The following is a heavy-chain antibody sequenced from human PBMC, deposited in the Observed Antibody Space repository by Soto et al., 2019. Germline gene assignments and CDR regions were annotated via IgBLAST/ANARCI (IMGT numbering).Heavy chain of an antibody. V-gene: IGHV4-30-2*01. CDR2: IYHSGST. CDR3: ARVSEVPHWAVAGVLNWFDP. CDR1: GGSISSGGYS. J-gene: IGHJ5*02. D-gene: IGHD6-19*01. Sequence: QLQLRESGSGLVKTSQTLSLTCAVSGGSISSGGYSWSWIRQPPGKGLEWIGYIYHSGSTYYNPSLKSRVTISVDRSKNQFSLKLSSVTAADTAVYYCARVSEVPHWAVAGVLNWFDPWGQGTLVTVSS.